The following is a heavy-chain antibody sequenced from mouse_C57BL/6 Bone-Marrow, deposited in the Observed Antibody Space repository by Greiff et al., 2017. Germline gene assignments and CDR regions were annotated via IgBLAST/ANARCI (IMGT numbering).Heavy chain of an antibody. CDR3: ARSSYCLYFDV. V-gene: IGHV14-2*01. D-gene: IGHD1-1*01. J-gene: IGHJ1*03. CDR1: GFNIKDYY. CDR2: IDPEDGET. Sequence: VQLQQSGAELVKPGASVKLSCTASGFNIKDYYMHWVKQRTEQGLEWIGRIDPEDGETKYAPKFKGKATITADTSSNTAYLQLSIRTSEDTAVYYCARSSYCLYFDVWGTGTTVTVSS.